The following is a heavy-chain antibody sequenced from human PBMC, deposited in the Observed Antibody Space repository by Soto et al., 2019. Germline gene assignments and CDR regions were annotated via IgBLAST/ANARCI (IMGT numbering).Heavy chain of an antibody. CDR2: IYYSGST. Sequence: SETLSLTCTVSGGSISSYYWSWIRQPPGKGLEWIGYIYYSGSTNYNPSLKSRVTISVGTSKNQFSLKLSSVTAADTAVYYCASLGYSSSWFQGSYYYYMDVWGKGTTVTVSS. CDR3: ASLGYSSSWFQGSYYYYMDV. D-gene: IGHD6-13*01. J-gene: IGHJ6*03. CDR1: GGSISSYY. V-gene: IGHV4-59*01.